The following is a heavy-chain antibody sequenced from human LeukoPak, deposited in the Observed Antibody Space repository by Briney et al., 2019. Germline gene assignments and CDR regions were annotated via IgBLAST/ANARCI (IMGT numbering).Heavy chain of an antibody. CDR3: GGGYCNSTSCHALAY. CDR2: IYYNGSNR. J-gene: IGHJ4*02. V-gene: IGHV3-30*03. CDR1: GFTFSSYG. Sequence: GGSLRLSCAASGFTFSSYGMHWVRQAPGKGLEWVAVIYYNGSNRYYADSVKGRFTISRDNSKNTLYLQMNSLRAEDTAVYYCGGGYCNSTSCHALAYWGQGTLVTVSS. D-gene: IGHD2-2*01.